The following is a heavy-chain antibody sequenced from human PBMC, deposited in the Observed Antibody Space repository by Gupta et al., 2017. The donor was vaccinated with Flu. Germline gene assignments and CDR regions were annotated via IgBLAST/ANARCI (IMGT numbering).Heavy chain of an antibody. CDR1: GFTFSEAY. CDR3: SRGETGPSPPGRNDC. D-gene: IGHD2-8*02. Sequence: EVRLVESGGGLVQPGGSLRLSCVVSGFTFSEAYMDWIRPAPGKGLEWVGRIRNKANSYTTEYAASVKDRFTITRDDSKDSLYLQMNSLNNGDTAVYYCSRGETGPSPPGRNDCWGQGTLVTVSS. CDR2: IRNKANSYTT. J-gene: IGHJ4*02. V-gene: IGHV3-72*01.